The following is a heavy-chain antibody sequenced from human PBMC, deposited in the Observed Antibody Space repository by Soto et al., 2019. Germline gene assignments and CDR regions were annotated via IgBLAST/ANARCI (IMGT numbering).Heavy chain of an antibody. CDR2: INHSGST. Sequence: PXGTLDITCAVYGGSFSGYYWSGIRQPPGKGLEWIGEINHSGSTNYNPSLKSRVTISVDTSKNQFSLKLSSVTAADTAVYYCARGPLSGYRDYFDYWGQGTLVTVSS. J-gene: IGHJ4*02. V-gene: IGHV4-34*01. CDR3: ARGPLSGYRDYFDY. D-gene: IGHD3-22*01. CDR1: GGSFSGYY.